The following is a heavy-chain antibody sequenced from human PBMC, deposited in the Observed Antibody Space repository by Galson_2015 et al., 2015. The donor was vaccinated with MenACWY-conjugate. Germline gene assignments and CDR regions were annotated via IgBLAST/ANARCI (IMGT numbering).Heavy chain of an antibody. J-gene: IGHJ4*02. D-gene: IGHD2-2*01. CDR2: INTGNDNT. V-gene: IGHV1-3*04. Sequence: SVKVSCKASGYTFTKYAIHWVRQAPGQRLEWVGWINTGNDNTKYSQKFQGRVTISRDTFASTVYMELSSLRSDDTGVYYCARSPSTIVVVPAALNWDYWGQGTLVTVSS. CDR3: ARSPSTIVVVPAALNWDY. CDR1: GYTFTKYA.